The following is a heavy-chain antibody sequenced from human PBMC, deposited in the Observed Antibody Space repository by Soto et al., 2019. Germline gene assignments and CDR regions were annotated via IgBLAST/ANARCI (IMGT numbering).Heavy chain of an antibody. Sequence: TLSLTWAVSGGSLSSGGSSWSWIRQPPGKGLEWIGYMYHSGNIYYNPSLESRVTISVDTSKNQFSLKLSSVTAADTAVYYCARESPCDLVDFPGQGVLVTVSS. V-gene: IGHV4-30-2*01. D-gene: IGHD2-21*01. CDR3: ARESPCDLVDF. CDR1: GGSLSSGGSS. J-gene: IGHJ4*02. CDR2: MYHSGNI.